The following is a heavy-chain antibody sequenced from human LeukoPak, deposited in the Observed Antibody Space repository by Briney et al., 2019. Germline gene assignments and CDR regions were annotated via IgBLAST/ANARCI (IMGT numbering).Heavy chain of an antibody. J-gene: IGHJ4*02. D-gene: IGHD6-13*01. CDR1: GYTFTSHD. CDR2: MNPNSGNT. V-gene: IGHV1-8*03. CDR3: ASGPYIAAAGTPILDFDY. Sequence: ASVKVSCKASGYTFTSHDIHWVRQATGQGLEWMGWMNPNSGNTGYPQKFQGRVTITADKSTSTAYMELSSLRSEDTAVCYCASGPYIAAAGTPILDFDYWGQGTLVTVSS.